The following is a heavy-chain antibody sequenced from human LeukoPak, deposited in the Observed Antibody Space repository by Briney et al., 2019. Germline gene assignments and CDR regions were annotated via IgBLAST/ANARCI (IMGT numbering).Heavy chain of an antibody. CDR1: GGSISSSSYY. V-gene: IGHV4-39*07. CDR2: IYYSGST. D-gene: IGHD2-2*01. J-gene: IGHJ6*03. Sequence: SETLSLTCTVSGGSISSSSYYWGWIRQPPGKGLEWIGSIYYSGSTYYNPSLKSRVTISVDTSKNRFSLKLSSVTAADTAVYYCARVPWYQLHYYYYYYMDVWGKGTTVTVSS. CDR3: ARVPWYQLHYYYYYYMDV.